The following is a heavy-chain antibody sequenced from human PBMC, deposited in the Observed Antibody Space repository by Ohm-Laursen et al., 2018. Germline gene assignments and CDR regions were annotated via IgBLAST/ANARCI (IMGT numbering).Heavy chain of an antibody. Sequence: RSLRLSCAASGFTFSSYGMHWVRQAPGKGLEWVAVIWHDGSNKYYADSVKGRFTISRDNSKNTLYLQMNSLRAEDTAVYYCARDSKEQWLDLYWYFDLWGRGTLVTVSS. CDR2: IWHDGSNK. D-gene: IGHD6-19*01. J-gene: IGHJ2*01. V-gene: IGHV3-33*01. CDR1: GFTFSSYG. CDR3: ARDSKEQWLDLYWYFDL.